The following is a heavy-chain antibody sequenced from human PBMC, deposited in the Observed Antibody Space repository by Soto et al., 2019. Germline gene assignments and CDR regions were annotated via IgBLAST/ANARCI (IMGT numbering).Heavy chain of an antibody. CDR1: GYTFTNYW. CDR3: AASIFYYGMDV. V-gene: IGHV5-51*01. J-gene: IGHJ6*02. CDR2: IYPGDSDT. Sequence: GESLKSSCKGPGYTFTNYWIGWVRQMPGKGLEWMGIIYPGDSDTKYNPSFQGQVTISADKSITTTYLRWTSLKASDTAIYYCAASIFYYGMDVWGQGTTVTVSS.